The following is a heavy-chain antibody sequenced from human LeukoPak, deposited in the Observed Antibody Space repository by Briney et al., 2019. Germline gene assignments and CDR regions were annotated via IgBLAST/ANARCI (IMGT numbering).Heavy chain of an antibody. V-gene: IGHV1-8*03. CDR3: AKDQAWEVTHYFDS. CDR1: GYTFTSYD. CDR2: MNPNSGNT. J-gene: IGHJ4*02. D-gene: IGHD1-26*01. Sequence: GASVKVSCKASGYTFTSYDINGVRQATGQGLEWMGWMNPNSGNTGYAQKFQGRVTITRNTSISTAYMELRSLRSEDTAVYYCAKDQAWEVTHYFDSWGQGTLVTVSS.